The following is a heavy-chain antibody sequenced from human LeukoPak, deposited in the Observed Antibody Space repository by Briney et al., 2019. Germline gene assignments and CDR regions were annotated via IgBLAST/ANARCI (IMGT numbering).Heavy chain of an antibody. J-gene: IGHJ3*02. V-gene: IGHV3-23*01. CDR3: AKGYYYDSSGYKKAFDI. CDR2: ISGSGGST. D-gene: IGHD3-22*01. CDR1: GFTFSSYA. Sequence: GGSLRLSCAASGFTFSSYAMSWVRQAPGKGLEWVSAISGSGGSTYYADSVKGRFTISRDNSKNTLYLQMNSLRAEDTAVYYCAKGYYYDSSGYKKAFDIWGQGTMVTVSS.